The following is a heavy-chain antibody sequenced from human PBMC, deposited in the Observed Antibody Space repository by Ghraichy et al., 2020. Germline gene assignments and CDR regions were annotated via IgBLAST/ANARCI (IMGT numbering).Heavy chain of an antibody. CDR2: IYWDDDN. D-gene: IGHD6-19*01. V-gene: IGHV2-5*02. CDR1: GFSLSAPGVG. Sequence: SGPTLVKPTQTLTLTCTFSGFSLSAPGVGVGWIRQPPGKALEWLALIYWDDDNHFSPSLKNRLTLTKDTSENHVVLTMTNMDPVDTATYFCAHGSGRLFDFWGQGTLVTVSS. J-gene: IGHJ4*02. CDR3: AHGSGRLFDF.